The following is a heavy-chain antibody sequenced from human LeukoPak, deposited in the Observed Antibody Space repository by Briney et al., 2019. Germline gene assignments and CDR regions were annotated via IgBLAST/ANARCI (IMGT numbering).Heavy chain of an antibody. CDR3: ARDLVVRGVIRRGGWFDP. Sequence: SETLSLTCTVSGGSINNKIYYWGWIRQPPGKGLEWIGSIYYTGSTYYNPSLKSRVIISVDTSKNQFSLKLSSVTAADTAVYYCARDLVVRGVIRRGGWFDPWGQGTLVTVSS. J-gene: IGHJ5*02. V-gene: IGHV4-39*07. D-gene: IGHD3-10*01. CDR1: GGSINNKIYY. CDR2: IYYTGST.